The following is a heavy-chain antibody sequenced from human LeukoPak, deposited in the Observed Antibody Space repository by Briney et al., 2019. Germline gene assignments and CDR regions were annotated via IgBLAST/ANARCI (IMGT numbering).Heavy chain of an antibody. D-gene: IGHD6-13*01. J-gene: IGHJ1*01. CDR1: GFIFNSHG. V-gene: IGHV3-30*02. CDR3: ARSMAAASNFQH. Sequence: RPGGSLRLSCATSGFIFNSHGMHWVRQAPGKGLEWVAFIRYDGSEREYADSVKGRFTISRDNSKNAVYLQMNSLRADDTAVYYCARSMAAASNFQHWGQGTLVTVSS. CDR2: IRYDGSER.